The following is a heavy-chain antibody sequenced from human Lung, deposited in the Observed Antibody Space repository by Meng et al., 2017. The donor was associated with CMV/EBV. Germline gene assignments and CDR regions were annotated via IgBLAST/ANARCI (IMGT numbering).Heavy chain of an antibody. J-gene: IGHJ4*02. D-gene: IGHD3-9*01. CDR2: ISGGSDTI. CDR3: ARDWSRDVLTGSFDD. CDR1: GFTFSSHL. Sequence: GESXKISCAASGFTFSSHLMNWVRQAPGKGLEWLAIISGGSDTIHYADSAKGRFTISKDNGKDSLYLQMNSLRAEDTAVYYCARDWSRDVLTGSFDDWGQGTRVTGAS. V-gene: IGHV3-48*04.